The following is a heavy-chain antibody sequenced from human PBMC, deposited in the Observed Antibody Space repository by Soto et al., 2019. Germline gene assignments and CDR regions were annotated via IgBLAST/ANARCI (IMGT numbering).Heavy chain of an antibody. CDR1: GFTFGDYA. V-gene: IGHV3-49*04. CDR3: TRPATVRDAFDI. J-gene: IGHJ3*02. CDR2: IRSKAYGGTT. D-gene: IGHD1-26*01. Sequence: GGSLRLSCTASGFTFGDYAMSWVRQAPGKGLEWVGFIRSKAYGGTTEYAASVKGRFTISRDDSKSIAYLQMNSLKTEDTAVYYCTRPATVRDAFDIWGQGTMVTVSS.